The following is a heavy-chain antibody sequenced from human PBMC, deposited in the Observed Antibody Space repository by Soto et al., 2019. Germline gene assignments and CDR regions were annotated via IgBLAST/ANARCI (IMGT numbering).Heavy chain of an antibody. J-gene: IGHJ4*02. Sequence: QVHLVQSGAEEKKPGASVKVSYKASGYTFTNYAMHWVRQAPGQRLEWMGWINAGNGDTKYSQNFQGRVTITRDTSASTAYMELSSLRSEDTVVYYCTGSALRPFGDLIGPFDYWGQGTLVTVSS. D-gene: IGHD3-16*01. CDR1: GYTFTNYA. V-gene: IGHV1-3*05. CDR2: INAGNGDT. CDR3: TGSALRPFGDLIGPFDY.